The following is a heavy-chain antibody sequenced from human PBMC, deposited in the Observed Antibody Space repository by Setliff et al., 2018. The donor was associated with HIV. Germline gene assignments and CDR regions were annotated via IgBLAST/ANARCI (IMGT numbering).Heavy chain of an antibody. Sequence: SETLSLTCSVSGGSITTDGYYWSWIRHHPGKGLEWIGYMYHTGNTYYNPSLASRLVMSLDTSKNQFSLKLTSVTAADTAVYYCAKSPGFTGYGGSGWGQGTLVTVSS. CDR3: AKSPGFTGYGGSG. V-gene: IGHV4-31*03. CDR1: GGSITTDGYY. CDR2: MYHTGNT. J-gene: IGHJ4*02. D-gene: IGHD5-12*01.